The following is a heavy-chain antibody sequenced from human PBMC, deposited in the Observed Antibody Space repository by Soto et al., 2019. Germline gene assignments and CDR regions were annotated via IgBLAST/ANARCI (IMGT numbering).Heavy chain of an antibody. CDR1: GFTFSSYA. Sequence: GGSLRLSCAASGFTFSSYAMHWVRQAPGKGLEWVAVISYDGSNKYYADSVKGRFTISRDNSKNTLYLQMNSLRAEDTAVYYCARRLSSQAGTIRYYYYGMDVWGQGTTVTVSS. V-gene: IGHV3-30-3*01. CDR2: ISYDGSNK. J-gene: IGHJ6*02. CDR3: ARRLSSQAGTIRYYYYGMDV. D-gene: IGHD6-19*01.